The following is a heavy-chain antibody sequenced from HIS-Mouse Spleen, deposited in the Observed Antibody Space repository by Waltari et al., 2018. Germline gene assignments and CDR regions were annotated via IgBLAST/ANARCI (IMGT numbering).Heavy chain of an antibody. V-gene: IGHV1-2*02. Sequence: QVQLVQSGAEVKKPGASVKVSCKASGYTFTGYYMHWVRQAPGQGLEWVGWINPNSGGTNYAQKFQGRVTMTRDTSISTAYMELSRLRSDDTAVYYCARTRGQSGYDYGIDYWGQGTLVTVSS. J-gene: IGHJ4*02. CDR2: INPNSGGT. CDR1: GYTFTGYY. CDR3: ARTRGQSGYDYGIDY. D-gene: IGHD5-12*01.